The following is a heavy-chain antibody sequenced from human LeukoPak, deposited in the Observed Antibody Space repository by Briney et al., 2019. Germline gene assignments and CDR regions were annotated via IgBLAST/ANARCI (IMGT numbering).Heavy chain of an antibody. CDR1: GFTFSSYW. CDR3: ARDEMEHSGSYYDF. V-gene: IGHV4-38-2*02. J-gene: IGHJ4*02. D-gene: IGHD1-26*01. Sequence: GSLRLSCAASGFTFSSYWMSWVRQAPGKGLEWVGSIYHSGATYYNPSLKSRVTMSVDTSKNQFSLKLTSVTAADTAVYYCARDEMEHSGSYYDFWGKGTLVSVSS. CDR2: IYHSGAT.